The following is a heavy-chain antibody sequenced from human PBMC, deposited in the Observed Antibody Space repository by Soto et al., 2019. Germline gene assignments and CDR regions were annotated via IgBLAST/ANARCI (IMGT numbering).Heavy chain of an antibody. CDR3: ARDRYYDILTGYRSRFDP. CDR1: GYTFTSYG. Sequence: ASVKVSCKASGYTFTSYGISWVRQAPGQGLEWMGWISAYNGNTNYAQKLQGRVTMTTDTSTSTAYMELRSLRSDDTAVYYCARDRYYDILTGYRSRFDPCGQGTLVTSPQ. CDR2: ISAYNGNT. D-gene: IGHD3-9*01. V-gene: IGHV1-18*01. J-gene: IGHJ5*02.